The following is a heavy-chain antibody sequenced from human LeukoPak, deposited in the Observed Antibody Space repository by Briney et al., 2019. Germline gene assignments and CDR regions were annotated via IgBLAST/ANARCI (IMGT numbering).Heavy chain of an antibody. CDR2: ISGSGGST. Sequence: GGSLRLSCAVSGFSFSSYAMSWVRQAPGKGLEWVSAISGSGGSTYYADSVKGRFTISRDNSKNTLYLQMNSLRAEDTAVYYCAKGLITMVRGVIDYWGQGTLVTVSS. J-gene: IGHJ4*02. CDR1: GFSFSSYA. V-gene: IGHV3-23*01. D-gene: IGHD3-10*01. CDR3: AKGLITMVRGVIDY.